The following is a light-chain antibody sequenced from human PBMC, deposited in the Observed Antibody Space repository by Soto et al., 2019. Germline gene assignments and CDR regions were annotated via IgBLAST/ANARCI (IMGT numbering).Light chain of an antibody. CDR3: LQYNNWPYT. J-gene: IGKJ2*01. V-gene: IGKV3-15*01. CDR2: GAS. CDR1: QSVSTK. Sequence: EIVMTQSPVTLSVSPGERGTLSSRASQSVSTKLLWFQQKPGQAPRLLIYGASTRATGIPARFSGGGSGTEFSLTISSLQSEDFAVYYCLQYNNWPYTFGQGTRV.